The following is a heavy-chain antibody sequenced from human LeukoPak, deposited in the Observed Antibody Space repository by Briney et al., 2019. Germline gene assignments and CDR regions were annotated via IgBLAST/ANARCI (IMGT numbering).Heavy chain of an antibody. J-gene: IGHJ4*02. CDR2: IIPIFGTA. CDR3: ARADDYYGSGS. Sequence: EASVKVSCKASGGTFSGYAISWVRQAPGQGLEWMGEIIPIFGTANYAQKFQGRVTITTDESTSTAYMELSSLRSEDTAVYYCARADDYYGSGSWGQGTLVTVSS. V-gene: IGHV1-69*05. CDR1: GGTFSGYA. D-gene: IGHD3-10*01.